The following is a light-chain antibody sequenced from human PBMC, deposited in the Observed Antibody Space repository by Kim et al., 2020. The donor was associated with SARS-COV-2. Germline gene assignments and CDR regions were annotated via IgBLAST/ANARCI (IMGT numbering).Light chain of an antibody. V-gene: IGKV3-15*01. J-gene: IGKJ2*01. CDR2: GSS. CDR1: QTVNTN. Sequence: LSVCPGEGATLSCRARQTVNTNLAWYQQKPGQAPRLLIYGSSTRPTGIPDRFSGSGSGTEFTLTISSLQSEDFGVYYCQQYNDWPTFGQGTKLEI. CDR3: QQYNDWPT.